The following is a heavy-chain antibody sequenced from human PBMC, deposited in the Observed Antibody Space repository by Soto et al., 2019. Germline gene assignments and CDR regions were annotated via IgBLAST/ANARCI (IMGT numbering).Heavy chain of an antibody. CDR3: ARETREYGDYAEYYFDY. Sequence: QVQLVESGGGVVQPGRSLRLSCAASGFTFSSYAMHWVRQAPGKGLEWVAVISYDGSNKYYADSVKGRFTISRDNSKNTLYLQMNSLRAEDTAVYYCARETREYGDYAEYYFDYWGQGTLVTVSS. CDR1: GFTFSSYA. D-gene: IGHD4-17*01. J-gene: IGHJ4*02. V-gene: IGHV3-30-3*01. CDR2: ISYDGSNK.